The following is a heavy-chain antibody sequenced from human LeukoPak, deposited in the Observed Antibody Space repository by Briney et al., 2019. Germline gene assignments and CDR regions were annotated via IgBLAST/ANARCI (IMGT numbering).Heavy chain of an antibody. Sequence: SGPTLVNPTQTLTLTCTFSGFSLSASGVGVGWIRQPPGKALEWLALIYWNDDKRYSPSLKSRLTITKDTSKNQVVLTMTNMDPVDTATYYCAHIPIAAAGSCFDYWGQGTLVTVSS. CDR3: AHIPIAAAGSCFDY. J-gene: IGHJ4*02. CDR2: IYWNDDK. V-gene: IGHV2-5*01. CDR1: GFSLSASGVG. D-gene: IGHD6-13*01.